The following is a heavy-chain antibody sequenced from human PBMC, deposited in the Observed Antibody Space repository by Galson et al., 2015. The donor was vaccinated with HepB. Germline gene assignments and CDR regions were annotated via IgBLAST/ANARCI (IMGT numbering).Heavy chain of an antibody. CDR3: ARGVGHYYASTGYSNVDS. V-gene: IGHV1-18*04. CDR1: GYTFTSYG. CDR2: ISAYNGNT. J-gene: IGHJ4*02. Sequence: SVKVSCKASGYTFTSYGISWVRQAPGQGLEWMGWISAYNGNTNYAQKLQGRVTMTTDTSTSTAYMELRSLRSDDTAVYYCARGVGHYYASTGYSNVDSWGQGTLVTVPS. D-gene: IGHD3-22*01.